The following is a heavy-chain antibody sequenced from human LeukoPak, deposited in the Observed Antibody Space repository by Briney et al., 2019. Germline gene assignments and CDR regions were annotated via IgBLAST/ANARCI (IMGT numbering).Heavy chain of an antibody. CDR2: ISSSSSYI. CDR3: ARGPQGYCSGGSCHYYYYYMDV. CDR1: GFTFSSYS. J-gene: IGHJ6*03. Sequence: GGSLRLSCAASGFTFSSYSMNWVRQAPGKGLEWVSSISSSSSYIYYADSVKGRFTISRDNAKNPLYLQMNSLRAEDTAVYYCARGPQGYCSGGSCHYYYYYMDVWGKGTTVTISS. V-gene: IGHV3-21*01. D-gene: IGHD2-15*01.